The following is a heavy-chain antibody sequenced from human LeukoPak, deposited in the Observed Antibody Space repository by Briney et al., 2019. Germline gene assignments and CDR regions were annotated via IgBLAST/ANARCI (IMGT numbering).Heavy chain of an antibody. V-gene: IGHV4-39*01. Sequence: SETLSLTCTVSGGSISSYYWGWIRQPPGKGLEWIGSIYYSGSTYYNPSLKSRVTISVDTSKNQFSLKLSSVTAADTAVYYCARLRGSYYDYWGQGTLVTVSS. J-gene: IGHJ4*02. CDR2: IYYSGST. D-gene: IGHD1-26*01. CDR3: ARLRGSYYDY. CDR1: GGSISSYY.